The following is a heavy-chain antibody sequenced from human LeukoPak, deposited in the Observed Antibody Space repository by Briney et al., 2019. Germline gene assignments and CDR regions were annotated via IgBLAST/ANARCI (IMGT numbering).Heavy chain of an antibody. CDR2: ISAYNGNT. CDR1: GYTFTSYG. D-gene: IGHD3-16*01. Sequence: ASVKVSCKASGYTFTSYGISWVRQAPGQGLEWMGWISAYNGNTNYAQKLQGRVTMTTGTSTSTAYMELRSLRSDDTAVYYCAAATYYDYVWGSYDFDYWGQGTLVTVSS. V-gene: IGHV1-18*04. CDR3: AAATYYDYVWGSYDFDY. J-gene: IGHJ4*02.